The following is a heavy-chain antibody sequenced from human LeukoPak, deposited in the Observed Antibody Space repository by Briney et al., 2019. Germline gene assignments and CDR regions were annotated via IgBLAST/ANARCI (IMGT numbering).Heavy chain of an antibody. CDR2: ISTYNGNT. J-gene: IGHJ4*02. V-gene: IGHV1-18*01. D-gene: IGHD3-3*01. CDR3: ARGGHYDFWSDYYIFDY. CDR1: GYTFSSYG. Sequence: SVKVSCKASGYTFSSYGISWVRQAPGQGLEWLGWISTYNGNTNYAQKFQGRVTVTTDTSTSTAYMELRSLRSDDTAVYYCARGGHYDFWSDYYIFDYWGQGTLVTVSS.